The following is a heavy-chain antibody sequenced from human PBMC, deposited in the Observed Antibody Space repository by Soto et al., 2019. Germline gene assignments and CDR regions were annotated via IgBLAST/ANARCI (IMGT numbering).Heavy chain of an antibody. Sequence: TLSLTCGVSGDSISSGGFSWSWIRQPPGKGLEWIGYIYHRGGTYYNPSLKSRVTISIDRSKNQFSLELKSVTAADTAVYFCARGGDYSLDSWGQGTLVTVSS. D-gene: IGHD4-17*01. V-gene: IGHV4-30-2*01. CDR1: GDSISSGGFS. CDR2: IYHRGGT. J-gene: IGHJ4*02. CDR3: ARGGDYSLDS.